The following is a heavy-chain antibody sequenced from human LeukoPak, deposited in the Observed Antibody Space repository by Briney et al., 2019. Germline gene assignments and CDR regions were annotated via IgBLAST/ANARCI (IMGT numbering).Heavy chain of an antibody. V-gene: IGHV3-21*01. J-gene: IGHJ3*02. CDR3: ARDALYSSSSHDAFDI. CDR2: ISSSSSYI. CDR1: GFTFSSYS. Sequence: GGSLRLSCAASGFTFSSYSMNWVRQAPEKGLEWVSSISSSSSYIYYADSVKGRFTISRDNAKNSLYLQMNSLRAEDTAVYYCARDALYSSSSHDAFDIWGQGTMVTVSS. D-gene: IGHD6-6*01.